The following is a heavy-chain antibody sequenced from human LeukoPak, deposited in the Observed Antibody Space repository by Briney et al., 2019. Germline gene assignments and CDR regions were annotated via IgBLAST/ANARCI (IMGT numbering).Heavy chain of an antibody. CDR3: AKDWGPGWTEGDAFDI. J-gene: IGHJ3*02. Sequence: GGSLRLSCAGSGLTFSTYEMSWVRQGPVKGLEWVALISYDGSNKYYADSVKGQFTISRDNSKNTLYLQMNSLRAEDTAVYYCAKDWGPGWTEGDAFDICGQGTMVTVSS. CDR1: GLTFSTYE. V-gene: IGHV3-30*18. D-gene: IGHD3-16*01. CDR2: ISYDGSNK.